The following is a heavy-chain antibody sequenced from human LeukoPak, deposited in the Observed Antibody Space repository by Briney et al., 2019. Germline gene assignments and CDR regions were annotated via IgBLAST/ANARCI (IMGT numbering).Heavy chain of an antibody. CDR2: IYYSRST. Sequence: SETLSLTCAVSGGSISSGGHSWSWIRQPPGKGLEWIGYIYYSRSTYYNPSLKSRLTISVDTSKNQFSLKLTSVTAADTAVYYCARGPYYGSPTGGVRFFYWGQGNLVTVSS. CDR3: ARGPYYGSPTGGVRFFY. CDR1: GGSISSGGHS. D-gene: IGHD3-10*01. J-gene: IGHJ4*02. V-gene: IGHV4-30-4*07.